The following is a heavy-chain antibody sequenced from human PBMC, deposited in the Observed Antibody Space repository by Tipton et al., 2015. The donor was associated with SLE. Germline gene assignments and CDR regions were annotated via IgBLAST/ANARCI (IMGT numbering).Heavy chain of an antibody. CDR3: SSSASGSYYWFGP. J-gene: IGHJ5*02. D-gene: IGHD1-26*01. V-gene: IGHV3-73*01. CDR1: GFPFSEST. CDR2: IRTKTNDYAT. Sequence: SLRLSCAASGFPFSESTMHWVRQSSGKGLEWVGRIRTKTNDYATTYAASVKGRFTISRDDSKNTAFLHMNSLETEDTAVYYCSSSASGSYYWFGPWGQGTLVTVSS.